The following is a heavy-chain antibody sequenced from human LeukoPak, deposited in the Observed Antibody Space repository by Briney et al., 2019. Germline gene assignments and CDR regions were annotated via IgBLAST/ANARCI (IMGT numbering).Heavy chain of an antibody. V-gene: IGHV3-7*03. CDR3: ATANGDEDY. J-gene: IGHJ4*02. CDR1: GFIFNKYW. CDR2: IKQDGGEK. Sequence: GGSLTLSCPASGFIFNKYWMTWVRQAPGKGLEWVANIKQDGGEKYYVESVKGRFIISRDNVENSVYLQMNSLRVEDTAVYYCATANGDEDYWGQGTLVTVAS. D-gene: IGHD2-8*01.